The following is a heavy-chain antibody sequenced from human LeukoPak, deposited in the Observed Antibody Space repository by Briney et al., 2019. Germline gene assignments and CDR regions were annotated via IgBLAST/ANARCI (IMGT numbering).Heavy chain of an antibody. Sequence: GGSLRLSCAASGFTFSSYSMNWVRQAPGKGLEWVSSISSSSSYIYYADSVKGRFTISRDNAKNSLYLQMNSLRAEDTAVYYCARVRDGYARYYYYYMDVWGKGTTVTISS. D-gene: IGHD5-24*01. CDR3: ARVRDGYARYYYYYMDV. J-gene: IGHJ6*03. CDR2: ISSSSSYI. CDR1: GFTFSSYS. V-gene: IGHV3-21*01.